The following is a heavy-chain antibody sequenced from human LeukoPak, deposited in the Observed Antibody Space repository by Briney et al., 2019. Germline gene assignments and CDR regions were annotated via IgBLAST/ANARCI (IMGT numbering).Heavy chain of an antibody. CDR3: ARVGSSGWYSEYFQH. D-gene: IGHD6-19*01. J-gene: IGHJ1*01. CDR1: GGSVSSGSYY. V-gene: IGHV4-61*01. CDR2: IYYSGST. Sequence: TPSETLSLTCTVSGGSVSSGSYYWSWIRQPPGKGLEWIGYIYYSGSTSYNPSLKSRVTISVDTSKNQFSLKLSSVTAADTAVYYCARVGSSGWYSEYFQHWGQGTLVTVSS.